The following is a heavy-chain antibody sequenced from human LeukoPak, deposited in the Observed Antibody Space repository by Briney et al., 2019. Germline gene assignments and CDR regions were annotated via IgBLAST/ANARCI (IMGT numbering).Heavy chain of an antibody. V-gene: IGHV3-23*01. J-gene: IGHJ4*02. CDR3: AKGFVHPTYYFEY. CDR2: ITGSGDGT. CDR1: GFTFSSYA. D-gene: IGHD3-10*01. Sequence: GGSLRLSCAASGFTFSSYAMMWVRQAPEKGLEWVSSITGSGDGTYYADSVRGRFTISRDNSKNTLYLQVNSLRAEDTAVYFCAKGFVHPTYYFEYWGQGTLVTVSS.